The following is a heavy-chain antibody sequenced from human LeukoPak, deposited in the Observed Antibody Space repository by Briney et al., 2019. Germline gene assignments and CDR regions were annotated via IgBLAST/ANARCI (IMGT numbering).Heavy chain of an antibody. CDR3: ARDPYNGYDAFDI. CDR1: GGSIRSSDDY. V-gene: IGHV4-39*07. J-gene: IGHJ3*02. CDR2: IYYTGSS. Sequence: SETLSLTCGVSGGSIRSSDDYWGFVRQTPGKGLEWMGSIYYTGSSHYNPSLKSRATISVDTSKNQFSLNLSSVTAADTAVYYCARDPYNGYDAFDIWGQGTMVIVSS. D-gene: IGHD5-12*01.